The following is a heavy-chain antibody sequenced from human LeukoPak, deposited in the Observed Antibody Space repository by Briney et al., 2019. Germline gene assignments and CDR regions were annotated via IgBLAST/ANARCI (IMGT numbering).Heavy chain of an antibody. D-gene: IGHD2/OR15-2a*01. J-gene: IGHJ4*02. CDR3: AGTTGPWGGY. CDR1: GGSISSVSYH. Sequence: PSQTLSLTCTVSGGSISSVSYHWNWIRQPAGKGLEWIGRIYNSGSTNYNPSLKSRVTISVDTSKNQFSLKLSSVTAADTAVYYCAGTTGPWGGYWGQGTLVTVSS. CDR2: IYNSGST. V-gene: IGHV4-61*02.